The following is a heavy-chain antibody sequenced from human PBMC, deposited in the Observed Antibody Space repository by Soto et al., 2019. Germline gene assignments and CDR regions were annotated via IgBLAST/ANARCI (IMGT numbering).Heavy chain of an antibody. CDR3: ARQGFGPLHGLVDV. J-gene: IGHJ6*02. Sequence: QVQLQESGPGLVKPSETLSLSCTVSGGSFTSYYWGWIRQPPGKEMEWIGYVHHSWGSAYNPSLQXXVXXSLDTSKSQFSLKLTSVPATDTALYYCARQGFGPLHGLVDVWGQGTTVIVSS. CDR2: VHHSWGS. V-gene: IGHV4-59*08. CDR1: GGSFTSYY. D-gene: IGHD3-10*01.